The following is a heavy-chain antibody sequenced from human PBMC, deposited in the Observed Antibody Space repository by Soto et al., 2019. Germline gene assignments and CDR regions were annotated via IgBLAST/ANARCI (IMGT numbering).Heavy chain of an antibody. CDR1: GFSFSTYA. CDR2: ISGSGDGT. D-gene: IGHD2-21*01. V-gene: IGHV3-23*01. CDR3: AKDRFYGYSPLDY. Sequence: EVQLLESGGGLVQPGGSLRLSCAASGFSFSTYAMHWVRQAPGKGLEWVSAISGSGDGTYFADSVKGRFTISRDNSKDMLYLQMSSRRADDTAVYYCAKDRFYGYSPLDYWGQGTLVTVSS. J-gene: IGHJ4*02.